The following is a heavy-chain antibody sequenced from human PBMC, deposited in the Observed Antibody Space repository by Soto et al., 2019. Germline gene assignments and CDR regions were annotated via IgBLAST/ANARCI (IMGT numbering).Heavy chain of an antibody. D-gene: IGHD5-18*01. CDR1: GGTFSSYA. CDR3: ARGLDTAGYGYYYGMDV. CDR2: IIPIFGTA. Sequence: SVKVSCKASGGTFSSYAISWVRQAPGQGLEWMGGIIPIFGTANYAQKFQGRVTITADESTSTAYMELSSLRSKDTAVYYCARGLDTAGYGYYYGMDVWGQGTTVTVSS. V-gene: IGHV1-69*13. J-gene: IGHJ6*02.